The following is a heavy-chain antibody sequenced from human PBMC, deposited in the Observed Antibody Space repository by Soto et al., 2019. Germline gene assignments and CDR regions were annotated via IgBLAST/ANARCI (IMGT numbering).Heavy chain of an antibody. J-gene: IGHJ6*03. CDR2: ISNNGAHT. CDR3: ARRGYGRRWTNVYMDV. CDR1: GFTFSNYE. Sequence: EAQLVESGGGLVQPGGSLRLSCAASGFTFSNYEMHWVRQAPGKGLEYVSGISNNGAHTDYAKSVKGRFTISRDNSENTLYLQMGSLRAEDMALYYCARRGYGRRWTNVYMDVWGKGTTVTVSS. V-gene: IGHV3-64*01. D-gene: IGHD2-15*01.